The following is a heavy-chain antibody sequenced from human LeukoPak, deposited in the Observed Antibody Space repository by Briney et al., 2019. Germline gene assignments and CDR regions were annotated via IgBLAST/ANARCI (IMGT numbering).Heavy chain of an antibody. D-gene: IGHD5-18*01. V-gene: IGHV3-30*18. CDR2: ISYDGSNK. CDR3: AKDSPYSYGTEY. CDR1: GFTFSSYG. J-gene: IGHJ4*02. Sequence: PGGSLRLSCAASGFTFSSYGMHWVRQAPGKGLEWVAVISYDGSNKYYADSVKGRFTISRDNSKNTLYLQMNSLRAEDTAVYYCAKDSPYSYGTEYWGQGTLVTVSS.